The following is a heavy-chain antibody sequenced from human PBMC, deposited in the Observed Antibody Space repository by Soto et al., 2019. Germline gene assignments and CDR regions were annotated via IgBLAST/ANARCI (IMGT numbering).Heavy chain of an antibody. J-gene: IGHJ4*02. V-gene: IGHV3-23*01. D-gene: IGHD4-4*01. CDR1: GFTFSSYA. CDR2: ISNNGDTA. CDR3: AKSRVFIGAIVTLLDS. Sequence: EVQLLESGGGLVQPGGSLTLSCATSGFTFSSYAMVWVRQAAEKGLEWVASISNNGDTAYYADSVKGRFTISRGNSENTLYLQMNGPRADDTALYFCAKSRVFIGAIVTLLDSWGQGTQVTVYS.